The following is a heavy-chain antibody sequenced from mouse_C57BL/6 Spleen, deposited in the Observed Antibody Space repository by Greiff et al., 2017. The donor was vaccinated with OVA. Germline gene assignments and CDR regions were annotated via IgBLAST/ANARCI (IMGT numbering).Heavy chain of an antibody. CDR2: IYPGDGDT. V-gene: IGHV1-80*01. D-gene: IGHD2-4*01. J-gene: IGHJ1*03. CDR3: ARSYDYYWYFDV. CDR1: GYAFSSYW. Sequence: QVQLKESGAELVKPGASVKISCKASGYAFSSYWMNWVKQRPGKGLEWIGQIYPGDGDTNYNGKFKGKATLTADKSSSTAYMQLSSLTSEDSAVYFCARSYDYYWYFDVRGTGTTVTVSS.